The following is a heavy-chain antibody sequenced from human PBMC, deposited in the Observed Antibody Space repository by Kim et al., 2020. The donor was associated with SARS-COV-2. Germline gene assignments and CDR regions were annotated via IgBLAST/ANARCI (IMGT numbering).Heavy chain of an antibody. Sequence: RYRPSFQGQVTISADKSISTAYLQWSSLKASDTAMYYCARLPGPVFYFDYWGQGTLVTVSS. CDR3: ARLPGPVFYFDY. J-gene: IGHJ4*02. V-gene: IGHV5-51*01.